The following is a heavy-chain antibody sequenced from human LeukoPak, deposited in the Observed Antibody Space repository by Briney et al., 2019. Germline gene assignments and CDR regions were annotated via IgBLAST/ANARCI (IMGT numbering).Heavy chain of an antibody. CDR2: ISYDGSNK. D-gene: IGHD4-17*01. CDR1: GFNFNYYG. CDR3: ARERTTVTRWAFNI. V-gene: IGHV3-30*19. J-gene: IGHJ3*02. Sequence: GGSLRLSCAASGFNFNYYGVDWVRQAPGKGLEWVAVISYDGSNKYYADSVKDRFTISRDNSKNTLYLQMNSLRAEDTAVYYCARERTTVTRWAFNIWGQGTMVTVSS.